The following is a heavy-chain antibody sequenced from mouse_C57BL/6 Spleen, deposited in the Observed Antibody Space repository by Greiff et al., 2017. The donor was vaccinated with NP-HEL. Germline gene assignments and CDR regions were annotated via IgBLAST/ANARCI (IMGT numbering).Heavy chain of an antibody. D-gene: IGHD1-1*01. CDR1: GYTFTSYW. Sequence: QVQLKQPGAELVKPGASVKLSCKASGYTFTSYWMHWVKQRPGQGLEWIGMIHPNSGSTNYNEKFKSKATLTVDKSSSTAYMQLSSLTSEDSAVYYCARDYGSLKYYFDYWGQGTTLTVSS. CDR2: IHPNSGST. J-gene: IGHJ2*01. CDR3: ARDYGSLKYYFDY. V-gene: IGHV1-64*01.